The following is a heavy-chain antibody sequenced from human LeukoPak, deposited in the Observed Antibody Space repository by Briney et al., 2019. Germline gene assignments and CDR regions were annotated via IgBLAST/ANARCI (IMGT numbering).Heavy chain of an antibody. CDR3: ARKVGATHFDY. Sequence: KPGGSLRLSCAASGFTFSSYSMNWVRQAPGKGLEWVSSISSSSSYIYYADSVEGRFTISRDNAKNSLYLQMNSLRAEDTAVYYCARKVGATHFDYWGQGTLVTVSS. D-gene: IGHD1-26*01. CDR1: GFTFSSYS. J-gene: IGHJ4*02. CDR2: ISSSSSYI. V-gene: IGHV3-21*01.